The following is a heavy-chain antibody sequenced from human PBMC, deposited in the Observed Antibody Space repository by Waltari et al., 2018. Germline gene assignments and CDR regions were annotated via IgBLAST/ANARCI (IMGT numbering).Heavy chain of an antibody. D-gene: IGHD3-22*01. Sequence: QVQLVQSGAEVKKPGSSVKVSCKASGGTFSSYAISWVRQAPGQGLEWMGGIIPIFGTANNAQKFQGRVTITADKSTSTAYMELSSLRSEDTAVYYCARADYYDSSGYYYVGAFDIWGQGTMVTVSS. J-gene: IGHJ3*02. CDR3: ARADYYDSSGYYYVGAFDI. V-gene: IGHV1-69*14. CDR2: IIPIFGTA. CDR1: GGTFSSYA.